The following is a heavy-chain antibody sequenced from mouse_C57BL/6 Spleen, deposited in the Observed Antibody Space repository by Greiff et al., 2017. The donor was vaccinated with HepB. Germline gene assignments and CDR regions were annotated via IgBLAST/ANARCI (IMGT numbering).Heavy chain of an antibody. V-gene: IGHV1-72*01. J-gene: IGHJ1*03. CDR3: ATSGGSSYGYFDV. CDR1: GYTFTSYW. Sequence: QVQLQQSGAELVKPGASVKLSCKASGYTFTSYWMHWVKQRPGRGLEWIGRIDPNSGGTKYNEKFKSKATLTVDKPSSTAYMQLSSLTSEDPAVYYCATSGGSSYGYFDVWGTGTTVTVSS. CDR2: IDPNSGGT. D-gene: IGHD1-1*01.